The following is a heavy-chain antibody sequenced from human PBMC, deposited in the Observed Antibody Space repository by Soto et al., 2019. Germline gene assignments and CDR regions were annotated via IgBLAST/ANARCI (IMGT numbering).Heavy chain of an antibody. CDR3: ARDRTYYGSGRPYSWFEP. CDR2: IYYSGST. V-gene: IGHV4-59*13. Sequence: QVQLQESGPGLVKPSETLSLTCTVSGCSISSYYWSWIRQPPGQEMEWMGYIYYSGSTNYNPALKSRGTISVDTSKNQFSLMLSSVTAADTAVYYCARDRTYYGSGRPYSWFEPWGQGTLVTVSS. J-gene: IGHJ5*02. CDR1: GCSISSYY. D-gene: IGHD3-10*01.